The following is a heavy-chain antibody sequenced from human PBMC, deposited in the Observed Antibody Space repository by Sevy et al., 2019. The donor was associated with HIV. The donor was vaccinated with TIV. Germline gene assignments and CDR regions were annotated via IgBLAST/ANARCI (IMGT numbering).Heavy chain of an antibody. J-gene: IGHJ3*01. CDR3: ARGGSDAFDF. D-gene: IGHD3-10*01. Sequence: GGSLRLSCAASGFDLRTYDMHWVGQAPGKGLEWVSAIGTAGDTSYPASVKGRFTISRENARNSLHLQMNNLGVGDTAMYFCARGGSDAFDFWGRGAMVTVSS. V-gene: IGHV3-13*01. CDR1: GFDLRTYD. CDR2: IGTAGDT.